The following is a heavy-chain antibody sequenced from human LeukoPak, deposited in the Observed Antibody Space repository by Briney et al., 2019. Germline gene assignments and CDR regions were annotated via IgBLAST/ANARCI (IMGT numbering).Heavy chain of an antibody. D-gene: IGHD1-26*01. J-gene: IGHJ3*02. V-gene: IGHV4-34*01. CDR1: GGSFSGYY. CDR2: INHSGSP. CDR3: ARGWELLSGGAFDI. Sequence: SETLSLTCAVYGGSFSGYYWSWIRQPPGKGLEWIGEINHSGSPNYNPSLKSRVTISIDTSKNQFSLKLSPVTAADTAVYYCARGWELLSGGAFDIWGQGTMVTVSS.